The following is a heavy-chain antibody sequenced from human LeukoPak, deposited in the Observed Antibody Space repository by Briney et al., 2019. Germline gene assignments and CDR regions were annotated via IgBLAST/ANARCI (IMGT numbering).Heavy chain of an antibody. J-gene: IGHJ3*02. CDR3: AREPPIRWDAFDI. CDR2: INPNSGGT. D-gene: IGHD4-23*01. CDR1: GYTFTGYY. Sequence: GASVKVSCKASGYTFTGYYMHWVRQAPGQGLEWMGWINPNSGGTNYAQKFQGRVTMTRDTSISTAYMELSRLRSDDTAVYYCAREPPIRWDAFDIWGQGTMVTVSS. V-gene: IGHV1-2*02.